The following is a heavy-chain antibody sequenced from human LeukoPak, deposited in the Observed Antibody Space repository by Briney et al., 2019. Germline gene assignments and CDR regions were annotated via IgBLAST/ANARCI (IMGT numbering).Heavy chain of an antibody. Sequence: PSETLSLTCTVSGGSISSYYWSWIRQPPGKGLEWIGYIYYSGSTNYNPSLKSRVTISVDTSKNQFSLKLSSVTAADTAVYYCARVGDSSGYYYFLDYWGQGTLVTVSS. CDR2: IYYSGST. CDR3: ARVGDSSGYYYFLDY. D-gene: IGHD3-22*01. CDR1: GGSISSYY. J-gene: IGHJ4*02. V-gene: IGHV4-59*01.